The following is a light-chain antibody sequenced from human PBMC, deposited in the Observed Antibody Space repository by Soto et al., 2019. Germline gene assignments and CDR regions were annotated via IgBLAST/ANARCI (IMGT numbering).Light chain of an antibody. Sequence: EIVLTQSPGTLSLSPGERATLSCRASQSVSSSYLAWYQQKPGQAPRPLIYGASSRAIGIPDRFSGSGSGTDFTLNISRLEREDFAVYYCQQYGSSPWTFGQGTKVEIK. V-gene: IGKV3-20*01. J-gene: IGKJ1*01. CDR1: QSVSSSY. CDR3: QQYGSSPWT. CDR2: GAS.